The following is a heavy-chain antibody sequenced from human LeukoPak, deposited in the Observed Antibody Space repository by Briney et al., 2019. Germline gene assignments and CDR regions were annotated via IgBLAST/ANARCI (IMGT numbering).Heavy chain of an antibody. J-gene: IGHJ4*02. Sequence: SETLSLTCTVSGGSISSYYWSWIRQPPGKGLEWIGYIYYSGSTNYNPSLKSRVTISVDTSKNQFSLKLSSVTAADTAVYYCARGYFRGAAPPFYWGQGTLVTVSS. CDR3: ARGYFRGAAPPFY. CDR1: GGSISSYY. V-gene: IGHV4-59*01. D-gene: IGHD2/OR15-2a*01. CDR2: IYYSGST.